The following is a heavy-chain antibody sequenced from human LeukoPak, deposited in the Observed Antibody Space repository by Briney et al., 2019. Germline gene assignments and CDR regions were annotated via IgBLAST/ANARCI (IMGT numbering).Heavy chain of an antibody. CDR3: ARRIAVRLGRFDP. CDR2: VYTSGST. J-gene: IGHJ5*02. V-gene: IGHV4-38-2*02. CDR1: GYSISSGYY. D-gene: IGHD6-6*01. Sequence: SETLSLTCTISGYSISSGYYWGWIRQPAGKGLEWIGRVYTSGSTNYNPSLKSRVTISVDTSKNQFSLKLSSVTAADTAVYYCARRIAVRLGRFDPWGQGTLVTVSS.